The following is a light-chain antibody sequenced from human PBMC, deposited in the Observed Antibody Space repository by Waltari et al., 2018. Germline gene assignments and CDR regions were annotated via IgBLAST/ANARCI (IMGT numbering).Light chain of an antibody. CDR1: QSVSKY. J-gene: IGKJ1*01. V-gene: IGKV3-20*01. Sequence: ELVLTQSPGTPSLSPGERATLSCRASQSVSKYLAWYQQRPGQAPRLLIYAASTRATGIPDRFSGSGYGTDFSLIISRLEPEDFAVYYCQNHERLPATFGQGTKVEIK. CDR3: QNHERLPAT. CDR2: AAS.